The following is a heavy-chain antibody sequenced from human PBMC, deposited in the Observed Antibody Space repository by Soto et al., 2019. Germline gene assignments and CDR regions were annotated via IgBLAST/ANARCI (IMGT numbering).Heavy chain of an antibody. Sequence: SETLSLTCNVSGDSVSSGYWSWIRQPPGKGLEWIGFMYFGGSFDYNPSLASRVTISVETSKNQFSMKMTSVTAADTAVYYCGGSYYDSFVFTVGPWGKETLVTGSS. V-gene: IGHV4-59*02. CDR3: GGSYYDSFVFTVGP. CDR2: MYFGGSF. J-gene: IGHJ5*02. CDR1: GDSVSSGY. D-gene: IGHD3-10*01.